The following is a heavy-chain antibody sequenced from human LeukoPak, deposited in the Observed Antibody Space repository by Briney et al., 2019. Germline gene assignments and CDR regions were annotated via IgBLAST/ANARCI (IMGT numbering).Heavy chain of an antibody. J-gene: IGHJ4*02. Sequence: PGGSLRLSCAASRFTFTGYWMTWVRQAPGKGLEWVSFIKTDGSDTYYADSVKGRFTISRDNAKNSLYLQMNSLGAEDTAVYYCARPTYPGATVFYFDSWGQGTLVTVSS. V-gene: IGHV3-7*01. CDR1: RFTFTGYW. CDR3: ARPTYPGATVFYFDS. D-gene: IGHD3-16*01. CDR2: IKTDGSDT.